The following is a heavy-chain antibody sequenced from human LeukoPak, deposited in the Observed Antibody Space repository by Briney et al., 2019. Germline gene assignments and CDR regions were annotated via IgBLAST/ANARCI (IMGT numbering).Heavy chain of an antibody. CDR2: ISAYNGNT. Sequence: ASVKVSCKASGYTFTSYGISWVRQAPGQGLEWMGWISAYNGNTNYAQKLQGRVTMTTDTSTSTAYMELSSLTSEDTAVYYCARGQGGPAAQAFHIWGQGTMVTVSS. D-gene: IGHD6-13*01. V-gene: IGHV1-18*01. CDR1: GYTFTSYG. J-gene: IGHJ3*02. CDR3: ARGQGGPAAQAFHI.